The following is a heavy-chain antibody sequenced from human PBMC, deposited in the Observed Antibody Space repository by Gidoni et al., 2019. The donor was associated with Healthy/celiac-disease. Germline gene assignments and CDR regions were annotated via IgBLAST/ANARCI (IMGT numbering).Heavy chain of an antibody. V-gene: IGHV1-18*01. CDR1: CYTFTSSG. CDR2: ISAYNGNT. Sequence: QVQLVQSGAEVKKPGASVKVSCQASCYTFTSSGISWVRQAPGQGLEWMGWISAYNGNTNYAQKLKGRVTMTTDTSTSKAYMELRSLRSDDTAVYYCARVYYDSSGYYSAYYFDYWGRGTLVTVSS. CDR3: ARVYYDSSGYYSAYYFDY. J-gene: IGHJ4*02. D-gene: IGHD3-22*01.